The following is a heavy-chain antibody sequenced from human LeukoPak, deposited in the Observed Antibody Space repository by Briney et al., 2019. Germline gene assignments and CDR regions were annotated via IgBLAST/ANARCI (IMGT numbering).Heavy chain of an antibody. CDR2: IRSKAYGGTT. J-gene: IGHJ4*02. CDR1: GFTFGDYA. Sequence: GGSLRLSCTVSGFTFGDYAMSWFRQAPGKGLEWVGSIRSKAYGGTTEYAASVKGRFTISRDDSKSIAYLQMNSLKTEDTAVYYCATALYDWNGVNYWGQGTLVTVSS. V-gene: IGHV3-49*03. CDR3: ATALYDWNGVNY. D-gene: IGHD1-1*01.